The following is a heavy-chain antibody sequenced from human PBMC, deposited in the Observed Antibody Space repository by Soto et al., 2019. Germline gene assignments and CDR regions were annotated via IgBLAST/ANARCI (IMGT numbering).Heavy chain of an antibody. V-gene: IGHV3-23*01. CDR1: VFTFNRYA. Sequence: VGSLRLSCVSSVFTFNRYAMSCVRHSPGMWLEWVSVISASDGNIHYADSVRGRFTISRDNSKDTLYLEMNSLRAEDTATYYCAKDFRRYNSTGFEYWGLGTLVIVSS. J-gene: IGHJ4*02. CDR2: ISASDGNI. CDR3: AKDFRRYNSTGFEY. D-gene: IGHD1-20*01.